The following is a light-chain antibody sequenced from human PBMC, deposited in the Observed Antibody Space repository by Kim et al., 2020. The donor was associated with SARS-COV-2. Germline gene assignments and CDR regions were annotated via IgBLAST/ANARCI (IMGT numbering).Light chain of an antibody. CDR1: QSVSSNY. J-gene: IGKJ1*01. CDR2: GAS. V-gene: IGKV3-20*01. Sequence: EIVLTQSPGTLSLSPGERATLSCRASQSVSSNYLAWYQQKPGQAPRLLIYGASSRVTGIPDRFSGSGSGTDFTLTITRLEPEEFAVYYCQQYSSSPATFGQGTKVDIK. CDR3: QQYSSSPAT.